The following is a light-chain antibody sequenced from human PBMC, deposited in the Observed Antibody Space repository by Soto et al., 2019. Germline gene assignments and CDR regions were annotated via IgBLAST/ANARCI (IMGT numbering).Light chain of an antibody. CDR3: QQYGSSGT. CDR1: QSVSNNY. V-gene: IGKV3-20*01. Sequence: GLAQSQATLSLSPGERATLSRRASQSVSNNYLAWYQQKPGQAPRLLIYGASNRATGIPDRFSGSGSGTDFTLTISRLEPEDFAVYYCQQYGSSGTFGQGTKVAIK. J-gene: IGKJ1*01. CDR2: GAS.